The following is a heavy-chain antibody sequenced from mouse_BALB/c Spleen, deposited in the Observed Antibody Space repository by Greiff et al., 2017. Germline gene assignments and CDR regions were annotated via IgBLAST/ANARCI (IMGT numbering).Heavy chain of an antibody. D-gene: IGHD2-14*01. CDR2: ISYSGST. Sequence: EVKLMESGPGLVKPSQSLSLTCTVTGYSITSDYAWNWIRQFPGNKLEWMGYISYSGSTSYNPSLKSRISITRDTSKNQFFLQLNSVTTEDTATYYCARRVRTWFAYWGQGTLVTVSA. CDR1: GYSITSDYA. CDR3: ARRVRTWFAY. V-gene: IGHV3-2*02. J-gene: IGHJ3*01.